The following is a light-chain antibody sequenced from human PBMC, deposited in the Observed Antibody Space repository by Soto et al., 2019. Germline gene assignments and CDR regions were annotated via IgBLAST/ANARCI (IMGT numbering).Light chain of an antibody. CDR1: QDIQNA. CDR3: LQHDSNVWT. CDR2: AAS. Sequence: DIQMTQSPSSLSASVGDRVTITCRASQDIQNALGWYQQKPGKAPKRLIYAASSLQSGVPSRFRGSRSGKEFTPPISSLQPEDFATYYCLQHDSNVWTFGQGTKVEIK. V-gene: IGKV1-17*01. J-gene: IGKJ1*01.